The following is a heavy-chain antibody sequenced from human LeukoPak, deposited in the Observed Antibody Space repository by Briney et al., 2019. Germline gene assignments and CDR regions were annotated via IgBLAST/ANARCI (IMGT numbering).Heavy chain of an antibody. J-gene: IGHJ4*02. CDR1: GFTFSSYA. CDR2: IYSGGST. Sequence: GALRLSCAASGFTFSSYAMSWVRQAPGKGLEWVSVIYSGGSTYYADSVKGRFTISRHNSKNTLYLQMNSLRAEDTAVYYCARVRLSSWQSQYFDYWGQGTLVTVSS. CDR3: ARVRLSSWQSQYFDY. D-gene: IGHD6-13*01. V-gene: IGHV3-53*04.